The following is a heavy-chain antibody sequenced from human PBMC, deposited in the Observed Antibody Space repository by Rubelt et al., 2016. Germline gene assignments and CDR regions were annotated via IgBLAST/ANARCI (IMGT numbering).Heavy chain of an antibody. Sequence: QVQLVQSGAEVKKPGASVKVSCKASGYTFTSYGISWVRQAPGQGLEWMGWISAYNGNTNYAQRLQVRVTMTTDTATSTAYMGLRSLRSDDTAVYYCARDLPPFRRYNWNFPLDYWGQGTLVTVSS. CDR1: GYTFTSYG. J-gene: IGHJ4*02. V-gene: IGHV1-18*01. CDR2: ISAYNGNT. CDR3: ARDLPPFRRYNWNFPLDY. D-gene: IGHD1-7*01.